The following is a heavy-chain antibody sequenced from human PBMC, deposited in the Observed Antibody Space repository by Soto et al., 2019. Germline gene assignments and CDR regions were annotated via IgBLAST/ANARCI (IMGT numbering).Heavy chain of an antibody. V-gene: IGHV3-23*01. CDR1: GFTFTNSA. CDR3: AKDRGDGNYYLGYQFAC. CDR2: IGGGGDST. D-gene: IGHD3-16*01. J-gene: IGHJ4*02. Sequence: EVQLLETGGGLVQPGGSLRLSCAASGFTFTNSAMNWVRQASGKGLEWVSTIGGGGDSTYYADSVKGRFTVSRDNPKNTLYLQMNSLRGEDTAVYYCAKDRGDGNYYLGYQFACWGQGALVTVSS.